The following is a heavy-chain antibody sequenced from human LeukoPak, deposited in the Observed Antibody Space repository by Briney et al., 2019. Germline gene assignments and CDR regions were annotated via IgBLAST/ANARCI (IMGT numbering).Heavy chain of an antibody. D-gene: IGHD3-10*01. CDR3: ARRKLLWSGELFDY. CDR2: IYTSGST. Sequence: TASETLSLTCTVSGGSISSYYWSWIRQPAGKGLEWIGRIYTSGSTNYNPSLKSRVTMSVDTSKNQFSLKLSSVTAADTAVYYCARRKLLWSGELFDYWGQGTLVTVSS. J-gene: IGHJ4*02. V-gene: IGHV4-4*07. CDR1: GGSISSYY.